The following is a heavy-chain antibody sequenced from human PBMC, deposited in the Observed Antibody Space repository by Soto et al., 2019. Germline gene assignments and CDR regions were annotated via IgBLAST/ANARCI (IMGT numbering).Heavy chain of an antibody. Sequence: ASVKVSCKASGGTFSSYTISWVRQAPGQGLEWMGRIIPILGIANYAQKFQGRVTITADKSTSTAYMELSSLRSEDTAVYYCASGPGCSSTSCSHNPNQEVYDYYYYYYMDVWGKGTTVTVSS. V-gene: IGHV1-69*02. CDR2: IIPILGIA. CDR1: GGTFSSYT. D-gene: IGHD2-2*01. CDR3: ASGPGCSSTSCSHNPNQEVYDYYYYYYMDV. J-gene: IGHJ6*03.